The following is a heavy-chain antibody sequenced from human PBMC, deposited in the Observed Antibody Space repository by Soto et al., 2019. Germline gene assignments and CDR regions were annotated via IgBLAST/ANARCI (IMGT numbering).Heavy chain of an antibody. D-gene: IGHD3-22*01. J-gene: IGHJ4*02. Sequence: QTPGKGLEWIGYIYYSGSTNYNPSLKSRVTISVDTSKNQFSLKLSSVTAADTAVYYCARYYYESSGYYYDYCGQGILVTVSS. V-gene: IGHV4-59*01. CDR3: ARYYYESSGYYYDY. CDR2: IYYSGST.